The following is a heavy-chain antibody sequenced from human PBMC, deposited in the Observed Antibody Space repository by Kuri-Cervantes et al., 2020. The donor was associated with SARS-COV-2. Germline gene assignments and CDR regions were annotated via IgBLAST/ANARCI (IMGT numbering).Heavy chain of an antibody. D-gene: IGHD1-26*01. J-gene: IGHJ6*02. CDR2: FDPEDGET. V-gene: IGHV1-24*01. Sequence: ASVKVSCKVSGYTLTELSMHWVRQAPGKGLEWMGGFDPEDGETIYAQKFQGRVTMTEDTSTDTAYMELSSLRSEDTAVYYCARDRGVEARWEGDYYHVMDVWGPGTTVTVSS. CDR1: GYTLTELS. CDR3: ARDRGVEARWEGDYYHVMDV.